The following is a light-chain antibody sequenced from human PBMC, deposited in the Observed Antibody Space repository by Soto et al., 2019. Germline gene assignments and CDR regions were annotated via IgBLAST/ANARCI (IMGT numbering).Light chain of an antibody. CDR3: PQYGSSPIT. CDR2: EAS. V-gene: IGKV3-20*01. CDR1: QSVSSN. Sequence: EIVMTQSPATLSVSPGERATLSCRASQSVSSNLVWYQQKPGQAPSLLIYEASTRATGIPDRFSGSGSGTDFTLTISRLEPEDFAVYYCPQYGSSPITFGQGTRLEIK. J-gene: IGKJ5*01.